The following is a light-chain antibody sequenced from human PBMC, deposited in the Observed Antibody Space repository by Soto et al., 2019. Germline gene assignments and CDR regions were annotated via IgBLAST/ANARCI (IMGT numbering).Light chain of an antibody. CDR1: QSVSSSY. CDR3: QHYDSSPKT. Sequence: EIVLTQSPGTLSLSPGERATLSCRASQSVSSSYLAWYQQKPGQAHRLLIYGASSSATGIPDRFSGSGSGTDFTLTISSLEPEDFAVYYCQHYDSSPKTFGKGTKLEIK. V-gene: IGKV3-20*01. J-gene: IGKJ2*01. CDR2: GAS.